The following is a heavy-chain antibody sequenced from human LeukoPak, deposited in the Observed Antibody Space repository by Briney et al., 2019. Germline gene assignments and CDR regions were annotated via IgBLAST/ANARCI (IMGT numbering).Heavy chain of an antibody. D-gene: IGHD4-17*01. CDR3: ARETGDHDYGDYSWFDP. J-gene: IGHJ5*02. Sequence: ASVKVSCKASGYTFTSYDINWVRQATGQGLEWMGWMNPNSGNTGYAQKFQGRVTMTRNTSISTAYMELRSLRSEDTAVYYCARETGDHDYGDYSWFDPWGQGTLVTVSS. CDR1: GYTFTSYD. V-gene: IGHV1-8*01. CDR2: MNPNSGNT.